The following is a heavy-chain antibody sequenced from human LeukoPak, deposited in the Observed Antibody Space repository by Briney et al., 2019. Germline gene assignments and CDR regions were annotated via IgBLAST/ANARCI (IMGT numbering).Heavy chain of an antibody. D-gene: IGHD2-2*01. CDR3: ARIVANCSSTSCYLHYYYGMDV. J-gene: IGHJ6*02. CDR1: GGSISSSSYY. CDR2: IYYSGST. Sequence: PSETLSLTCTVSGGSISSSSYYWGWIRQPPGKGLEWIGSIYYSGSTYYNPSLKSRVTISVDTSKNQFSLKLSSVTAADTAVYYCARIVANCSSTSCYLHYYYGMDVWGQGTTVTVSS. V-gene: IGHV4-39*07.